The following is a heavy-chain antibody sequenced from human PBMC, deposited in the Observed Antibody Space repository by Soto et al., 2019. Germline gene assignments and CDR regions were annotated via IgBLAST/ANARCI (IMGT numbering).Heavy chain of an antibody. D-gene: IGHD2-15*01. CDR2: IYYSGST. CDR1: GGSISSSAYY. CDR3: ARSIGAVVGANPYWFDP. V-gene: IGHV4-31*03. Sequence: QVQLQESGPGLVKPSQTLSLTCTVSGGSISSSAYYWSWIRQHPGKGLELIGHIYYSGSTYYNPXLTSRVSLSVDXSXNXXALKLRSVTVADTAVYYCARSIGAVVGANPYWFDPWGQGTLVTVSS. J-gene: IGHJ5*02.